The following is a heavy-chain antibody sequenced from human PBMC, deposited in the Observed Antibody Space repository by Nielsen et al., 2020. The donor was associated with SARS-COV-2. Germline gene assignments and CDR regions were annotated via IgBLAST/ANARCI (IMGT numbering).Heavy chain of an antibody. Sequence: GESLKISCAASGFTFSSYWMSWVRQAPGKGLEWVSAISGSGGSTYYADSVKGRFTISRDNSKNTLYLQMNSLRAEDTAVYYCARVEMATTNYFDYWGQGTLVTVSS. CDR3: ARVEMATTNYFDY. V-gene: IGHV3-23*01. CDR2: ISGSGGST. J-gene: IGHJ4*02. D-gene: IGHD5-24*01. CDR1: GFTFSSYW.